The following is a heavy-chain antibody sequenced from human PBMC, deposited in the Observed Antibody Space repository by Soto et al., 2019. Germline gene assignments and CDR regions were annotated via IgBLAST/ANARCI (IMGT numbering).Heavy chain of an antibody. Sequence: QVQLQESGPGLVKPSQTLTLTCTVSGGSINRGDYYWSWIRQPPGKGLEWIGNIYYSGTNYYNPSLKSRVIISVDTSKNQFSLKLSSVTAADTGVYYCARDTENYDILTSIRFDPWGQGTLVTVSS. CDR3: ARDTENYDILTSIRFDP. V-gene: IGHV4-30-4*01. CDR2: IYYSGTN. D-gene: IGHD3-9*01. J-gene: IGHJ5*02. CDR1: GGSINRGDYY.